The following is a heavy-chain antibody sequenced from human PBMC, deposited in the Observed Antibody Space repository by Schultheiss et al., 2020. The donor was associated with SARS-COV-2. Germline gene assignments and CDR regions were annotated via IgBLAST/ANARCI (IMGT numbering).Heavy chain of an antibody. V-gene: IGHV4-4*02. CDR3: VRDQGDADNYCPYDC. CDR1: GGSISSSNW. CDR2: IYHSGST. Sequence: SETLSLTCAVSGGSISSSNWWSWVRQPPGKGLEWIGEIYHSGSTNYNPSLKSRVTISVDKSKNQFSLKLNSVTAADTAVYYCVRDQGDADNYCPYDCWGQGTLVTVSS. D-gene: IGHD5-24*01. J-gene: IGHJ4*02.